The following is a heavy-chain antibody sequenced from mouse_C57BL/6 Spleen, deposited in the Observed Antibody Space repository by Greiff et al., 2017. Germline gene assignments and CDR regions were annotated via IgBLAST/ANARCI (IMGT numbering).Heavy chain of an antibody. Sequence: EVQLQQSGPVLVKPGASVKMSCKASGYTFTDYYMNWVKQSHGKSLEWIGVINPYNGGTSYNQKFKGKATLTVDKSSSTAYMELNSLTSEDSAVYYCSRGGSSSYAMDYWGQGTSVTVSS. CDR3: SRGGSSSYAMDY. D-gene: IGHD1-1*01. J-gene: IGHJ4*01. CDR2: INPYNGGT. V-gene: IGHV1-19*01. CDR1: GYTFTDYY.